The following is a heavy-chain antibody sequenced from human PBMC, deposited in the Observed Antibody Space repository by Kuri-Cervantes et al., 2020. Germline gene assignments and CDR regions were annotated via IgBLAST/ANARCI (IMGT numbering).Heavy chain of an antibody. J-gene: IGHJ5*02. CDR3: AKVRGDEGWFDP. Sequence: GESLKISCAASGFTFSSYAMTWVRQAPGKGLEWVSAISGSGGSTYYADSVKGRFTISRDNSKNTLYLQMNSLRAEDTAVFYCAKVRGDEGWFDPWGQGTLVTVSS. CDR1: GFTFSSYA. CDR2: ISGSGGST. V-gene: IGHV3-23*01. D-gene: IGHD3-10*01.